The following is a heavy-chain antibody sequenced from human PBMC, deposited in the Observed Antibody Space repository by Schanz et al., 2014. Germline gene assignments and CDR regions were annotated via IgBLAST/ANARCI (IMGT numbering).Heavy chain of an antibody. J-gene: IGHJ6*02. CDR1: GFTLSSYA. CDR2: ISASGGST. V-gene: IGHV3-23*04. Sequence: VQLVESGGGVVQPGRSLRLSCAAYGFTLSSYAMHWVRQAPGKGLEWVSTISASGGSTYYADSVKGRFTISRDNSKNTLYLQMNSLRAEDTAVYYCARDTSYGMDVWGQGTTVTVSS. D-gene: IGHD5-18*01. CDR3: ARDTSYGMDV.